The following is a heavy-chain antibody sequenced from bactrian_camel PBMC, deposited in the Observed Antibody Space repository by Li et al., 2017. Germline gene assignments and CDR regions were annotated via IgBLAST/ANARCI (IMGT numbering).Heavy chain of an antibody. V-gene: IGHV3S53*01. Sequence: VQLVESGGGSVQAGGSLRLSCVASESMYCMGWFRQAPGKEREGVAAIDIGGAATYTHSVAGRFTISRDNAQNTLYLQMNSLKPEDTAMYYCAASTGRICFGLRVERYKYWGQGTQVTVS. CDR2: IDIGGAA. CDR3: AASTGRICFGLRVERYKY. CDR1: ESMYC. J-gene: IGHJ4*01. D-gene: IGHD3*01.